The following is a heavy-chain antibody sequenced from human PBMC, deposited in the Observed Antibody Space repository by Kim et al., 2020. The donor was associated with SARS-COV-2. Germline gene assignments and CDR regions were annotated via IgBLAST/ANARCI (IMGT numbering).Heavy chain of an antibody. D-gene: IGHD2-2*01. Sequence: ASVKVSCKASGYTFTSYGISWVRQAPGQGLEWMGWISAYNGNTNYAQKLQGRVTMTTDTSTSTAYMELRSLRSDDTAVYYCARDELISGYQLPNYSYYGMDVWGQGTTVTVSS. CDR2: ISAYNGNT. V-gene: IGHV1-18*01. CDR3: ARDELISGYQLPNYSYYGMDV. CDR1: GYTFTSYG. J-gene: IGHJ6*02.